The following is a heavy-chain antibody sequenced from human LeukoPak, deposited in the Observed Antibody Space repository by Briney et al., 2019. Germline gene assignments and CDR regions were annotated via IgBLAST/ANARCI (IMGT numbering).Heavy chain of an antibody. CDR2: IKQDGSEQ. CDR1: GFTFTTYW. V-gene: IGHV3-7*01. D-gene: IGHD3-10*01. Sequence: GGSLRLSCAASGFTFTTYWMGWVRQAPGKGLEWVANIKQDGSEQYYVDSVKGRFTISRDNAKNSLSLQMNSLRAEDTAVYYCARPLMYYYGSETYFWFDPWDQGTLVTVSS. CDR3: ARPLMYYYGSETYFWFDP. J-gene: IGHJ5*02.